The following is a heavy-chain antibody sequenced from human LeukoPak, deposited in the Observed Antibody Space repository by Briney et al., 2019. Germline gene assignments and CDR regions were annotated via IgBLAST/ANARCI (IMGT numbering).Heavy chain of an antibody. Sequence: ASVKVSCKASGYTFTGYYIHWVRQAPGQGLEWMGWMHPKNGGTNYAQKFQGKVTMTRDTSISTAYMELTRLTSDDTAVFYCARDDSRDDDNAFDYWGQGTLVTVSS. CDR3: ARDDSRDDDNAFDY. CDR1: GYTFTGYY. D-gene: IGHD5-24*01. V-gene: IGHV1-2*02. CDR2: MHPKNGGT. J-gene: IGHJ4*02.